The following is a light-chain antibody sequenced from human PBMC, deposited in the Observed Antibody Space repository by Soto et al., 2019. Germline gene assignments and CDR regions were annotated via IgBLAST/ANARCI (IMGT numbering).Light chain of an antibody. CDR1: QSISSW. CDR3: QQYNSYVAIT. CDR2: DAS. Sequence: DIPMTQSPSTLSASVGDRVTITCRASQSISSWLAWYQQKPGKAPKLLIYDASSLESGVPSRFSGSGSGTEFTLTISSLQPDDFATYYCQQYNSYVAITFGQGTRLEIK. J-gene: IGKJ5*01. V-gene: IGKV1-5*01.